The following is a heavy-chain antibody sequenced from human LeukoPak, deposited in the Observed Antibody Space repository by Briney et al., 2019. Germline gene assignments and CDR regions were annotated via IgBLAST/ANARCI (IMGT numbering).Heavy chain of an antibody. V-gene: IGHV3-33*06. J-gene: IGHJ4*02. D-gene: IGHD6-19*01. Sequence: GGSLRLSCAASGFTFSSYGMHWVRQAPGKGLEWVALIWYDGSNKYYADSVKGRFTISRDNSKNTLYLQMNSLRAEDTAVYYYAKGSPSGWALNYFDYWGQGTLVTVSS. CDR3: AKGSPSGWALNYFDY. CDR1: GFTFSSYG. CDR2: IWYDGSNK.